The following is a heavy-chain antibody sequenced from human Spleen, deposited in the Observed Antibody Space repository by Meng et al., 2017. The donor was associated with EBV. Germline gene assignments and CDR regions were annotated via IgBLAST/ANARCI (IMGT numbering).Heavy chain of an antibody. CDR1: GCCIGRSGYY. CDR3: ARVSSRTTTHFEY. D-gene: IGHD4-17*01. J-gene: IGHJ4*02. CDR2: IFYSGST. Sequence: GPRMVRHLITLSLSLACSGCCIGRSGYYWDWIRQPPGKGLEWIGYIFYSGSTYYNPSIKSRVAMSLDTSKTQFSLKLSSVTAADTAVYFCARVSSRTTTHFEYWGQGTLVTVSS. V-gene: IGHV4-30-4*02.